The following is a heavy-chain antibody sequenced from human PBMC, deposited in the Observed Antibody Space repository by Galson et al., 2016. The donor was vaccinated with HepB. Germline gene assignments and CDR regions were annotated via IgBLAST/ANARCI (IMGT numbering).Heavy chain of an antibody. CDR2: FDPDNGET. Sequence: SVKVSCKVSAYTVTEFSIHWVRQGPGKGLEWKGGFDPDNGETVYAQIFQGRVSLTDDVSTDTVYLELSSLRSEDTAVYYCAGGYCEYWCQGTQVTVSS. J-gene: IGHJ4*02. CDR3: AGGYCEY. CDR1: AYTVTEFS. V-gene: IGHV1-24*01.